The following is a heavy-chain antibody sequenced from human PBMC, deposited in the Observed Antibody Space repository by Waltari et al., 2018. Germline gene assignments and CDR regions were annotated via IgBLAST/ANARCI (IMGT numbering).Heavy chain of an antibody. CDR3: TTDSGGWSGAFDI. J-gene: IGHJ3*02. V-gene: IGHV3-15*01. CDR2: IKSKTDGGTT. CDR1: GFTFSNAW. Sequence: EVQLVESGGGLVKPGGSLRLSCAASGFTFSNAWMSWVRQAAGKGLEWVGRIKSKTDGGTTDYAAPVKGRFTISRDDSKNTLYLQMNSLKTEDTAVYYCTTDSGGWSGAFDIWGQGTMVTVSS. D-gene: IGHD1-26*01.